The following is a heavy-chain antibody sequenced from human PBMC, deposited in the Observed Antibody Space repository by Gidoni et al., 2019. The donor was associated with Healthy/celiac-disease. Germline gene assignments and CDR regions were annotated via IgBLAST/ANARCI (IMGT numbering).Heavy chain of an antibody. D-gene: IGHD2-2*01. CDR3: ARDEDIVVVPAGYGDYYKFDY. V-gene: IGHV1-69*01. Sequence: QVQLVQSGAEVKKPGSSVKVSCKASGGTFSSYAISRVRQAPGQGLEWMGGIIPIFGTANYAQKFQGRVTITADESTSTAYMELSSLRSEDTAVYYCARDEDIVVVPAGYGDYYKFDYWGQGTLVTVSS. CDR1: GGTFSSYA. CDR2: IIPIFGTA. J-gene: IGHJ4*02.